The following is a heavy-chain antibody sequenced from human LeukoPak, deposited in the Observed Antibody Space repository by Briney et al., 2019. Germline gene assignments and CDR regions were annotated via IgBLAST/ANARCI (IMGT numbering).Heavy chain of an antibody. V-gene: IGHV4-59*12. CDR2: IYYSGST. J-gene: IGHJ4*02. CDR3: ARDMTTEVTPGFDY. CDR1: GGSISSYY. Sequence: SETLSLTCTVSGGSISSYYWSWIRQPPGKGLEWIGYIYYSGSTNYNPSLKSRVTISVDTSKNQFSLKLSSVTAADTAVYYCARDMTTEVTPGFDYWGQGTLVTVSS. D-gene: IGHD4-23*01.